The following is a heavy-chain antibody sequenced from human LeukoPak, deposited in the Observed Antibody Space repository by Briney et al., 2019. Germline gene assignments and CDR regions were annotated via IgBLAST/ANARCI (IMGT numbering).Heavy chain of an antibody. CDR3: AKDWRLYCSSTSCYPDF. Sequence: GGSLRLSCAASGFTFSSYSMNWVRQAPGKGLEWVSSISSSSSSYIYYADSVKGRFTISRDNAKNSLYLQMNSLRAEDTAVYYCAKDWRLYCSSTSCYPDFWGKGTTVTVSS. V-gene: IGHV3-21*01. CDR2: ISSSSSSYI. D-gene: IGHD2-2*01. J-gene: IGHJ6*04. CDR1: GFTFSSYS.